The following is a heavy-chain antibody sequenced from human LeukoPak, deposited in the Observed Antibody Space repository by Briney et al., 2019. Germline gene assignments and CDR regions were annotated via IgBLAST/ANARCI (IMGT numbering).Heavy chain of an antibody. Sequence: ASVKVSCKASGYTFTGYYIHWVRQAPGQGLEWMGRINPNSGGTNYAQTFQGRVTMTRDTSISTASMELSSLKSDDTAVYYCAREGVWVTTIDVNFDYWGQGTLVTVPS. CDR2: INPNSGGT. D-gene: IGHD4-17*01. J-gene: IGHJ4*02. V-gene: IGHV1-2*06. CDR1: GYTFTGYY. CDR3: AREGVWVTTIDVNFDY.